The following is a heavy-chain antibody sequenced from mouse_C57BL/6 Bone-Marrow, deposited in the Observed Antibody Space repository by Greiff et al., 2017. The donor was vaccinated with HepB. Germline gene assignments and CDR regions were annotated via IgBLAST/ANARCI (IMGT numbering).Heavy chain of an antibody. J-gene: IGHJ4*01. V-gene: IGHV2-2*01. CDR2: IWSGGST. CDR1: GFSLTSYG. CDR3: ARKRNYYGSSPLYAMDY. Sequence: QVQLQQSGPGLVQPSQSLSITCTVSGFSLTSYGVHWVRQSPGKGLEWLGVIWSGGSTDYNAAFISRLSISKDNSKSQVFFNMNSLQADDTAIYYCARKRNYYGSSPLYAMDYWGQGTSVTVSS. D-gene: IGHD1-1*01.